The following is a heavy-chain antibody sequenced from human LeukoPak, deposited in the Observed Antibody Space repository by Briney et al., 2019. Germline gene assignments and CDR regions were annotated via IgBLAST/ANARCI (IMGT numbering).Heavy chain of an antibody. CDR1: GGTFSSYA. V-gene: IGHV1-69*04. CDR2: IIPIFGIA. D-gene: IGHD1-1*01. Sequence: GSSVKVSCKASGGTFSSYAISWVRQAPGHGLEWMGRIIPIFGIANYAQKFQGRVTITADKSTSTAYMELSSLRSEDTAVYYCARVGTTGRKYNWFDPWGQGTLVTVSS. J-gene: IGHJ5*02. CDR3: ARVGTTGRKYNWFDP.